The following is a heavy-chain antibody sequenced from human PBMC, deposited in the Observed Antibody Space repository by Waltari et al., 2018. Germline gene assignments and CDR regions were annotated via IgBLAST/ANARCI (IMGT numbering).Heavy chain of an antibody. CDR2: IIPIFGTA. CDR3: AGILAAAGGTGY. Sequence: QVQLVQSGAEVKKPGSSVKVSCKASGGTFSSYAISWVRQAPGQGLEWMGGIIPIFGTATYAQKFQGRVTITTDESTSTAYMELSSLRSEDTAVYYCAGILAAAGGTGYWGQGTLVTVSS. CDR1: GGTFSSYA. J-gene: IGHJ4*02. V-gene: IGHV1-69*05. D-gene: IGHD6-13*01.